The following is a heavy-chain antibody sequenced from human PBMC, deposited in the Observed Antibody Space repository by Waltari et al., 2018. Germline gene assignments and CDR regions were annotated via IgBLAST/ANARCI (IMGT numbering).Heavy chain of an antibody. J-gene: IGHJ4*02. Sequence: QVQLVESGGGVVQPGRPLRLSCAASGFALSNHAMHWVRQAPGKGLEWVAVISYDGSNEYYADSVKGRFTISRDNSKNTLYLQMNSLRVEDTAVYYCVTSPGGWFYFDDWGQGALVTVSS. V-gene: IGHV3-30*14. D-gene: IGHD6-19*01. CDR3: VTSPGGWFYFDD. CDR2: ISYDGSNE. CDR1: GFALSNHA.